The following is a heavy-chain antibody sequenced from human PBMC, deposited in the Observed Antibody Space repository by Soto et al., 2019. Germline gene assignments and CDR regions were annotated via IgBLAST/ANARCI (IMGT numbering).Heavy chain of an antibody. CDR2: ISYSGSA. J-gene: IGHJ4*02. Sequence: QVQLQESGPGLVKPSQTVSLTCTVSGGSISSGNYYWSWIRQPPGKGLEWIGFISYSGSAYYNPSLKSRVTISVDTSKNQFSLNLSFVTAADTAVYYCATMGTPATGLYYFDFWGQGTLFTVSS. CDR1: GGSISSGNYY. D-gene: IGHD2-15*01. V-gene: IGHV4-30-4*01. CDR3: ATMGTPATGLYYFDF.